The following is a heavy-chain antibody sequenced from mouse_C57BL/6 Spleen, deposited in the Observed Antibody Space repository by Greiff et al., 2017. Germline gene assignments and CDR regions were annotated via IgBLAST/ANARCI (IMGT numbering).Heavy chain of an antibody. J-gene: IGHJ3*01. V-gene: IGHV1-26*01. CDR1: GYTFTDYY. CDR3: ARRGVSWFAY. CDR2: INPNNGGT. Sequence: VQLQQSGPELVKHGASVKISCKASGYTFTDYYMNWVKQSHGKSLEWIGDINPNNGGTSHTQKFMGKATLTVEKSSSTAYMELRSLTSEYSAVYYCARRGVSWFAYGGQGSLVTVCA.